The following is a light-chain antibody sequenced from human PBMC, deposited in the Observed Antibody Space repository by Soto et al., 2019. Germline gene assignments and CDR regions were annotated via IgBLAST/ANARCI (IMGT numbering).Light chain of an antibody. Sequence: QSALTQPPSVSAAPGQTVTISCSGSSSNIGNNYVSWYQQLPGTAPKLLIYDNNKRPSGIPDRFSGSKSGTSATLGITGLQTGDEADYYCGTWDSSLSAAFGTGTKLTVL. CDR2: DNN. CDR1: SSNIGNNY. J-gene: IGLJ1*01. CDR3: GTWDSSLSAA. V-gene: IGLV1-51*01.